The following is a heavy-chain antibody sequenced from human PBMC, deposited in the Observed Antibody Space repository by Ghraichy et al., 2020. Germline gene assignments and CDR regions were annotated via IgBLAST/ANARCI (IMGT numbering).Heavy chain of an antibody. Sequence: GESLNISCAASGFSFKSYWVHWVRQAPGKGLVWVARINEDGTSTAYADSVRGRFTISRDNAKNTVHLQMNSLRAEDTALYYCARDLARVVVPAARPPYFDYWGQGTLVTVSS. CDR1: GFSFKSYW. CDR2: INEDGTST. J-gene: IGHJ4*02. V-gene: IGHV3-74*01. D-gene: IGHD2-2*01. CDR3: ARDLARVVVPAARPPYFDY.